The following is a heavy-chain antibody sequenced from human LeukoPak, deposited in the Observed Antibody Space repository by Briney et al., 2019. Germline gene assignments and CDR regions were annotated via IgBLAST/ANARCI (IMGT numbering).Heavy chain of an antibody. V-gene: IGHV4-34*01. D-gene: IGHD2-2*01. CDR1: GDSISLSFYY. CDR3: ARQGGYCSSTSCTLYHYMDV. J-gene: IGHJ6*03. Sequence: KPSETLSLTCSVSGDSISLSFYYWSWIRQPPGKRLEWIGEINHSGSTNYNPSLKSRVTISVDTSKNQFSLKLSSVTAADTAVYYCARQGGYCSSTSCTLYHYMDVWGKGTTVTISS. CDR2: INHSGST.